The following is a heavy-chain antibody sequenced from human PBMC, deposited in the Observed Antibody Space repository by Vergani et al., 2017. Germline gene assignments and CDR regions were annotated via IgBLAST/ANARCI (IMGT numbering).Heavy chain of an antibody. D-gene: IGHD3-3*01. CDR3: AKPNYDFWSGFDY. CDR1: GFTFDDYA. V-gene: IGHV3-23*04. J-gene: IGHJ4*02. Sequence: EVQLVESGGGLVQPGRSLRLSCAASGFTFDDYAMHWVRQAPGKGLEWVSGISGSGGSTYYADSVKGRFTISRDNSKNTLYLQMNSLRAEDTAVYYCAKPNYDFWSGFDYWGQGTLVTVSS. CDR2: ISGSGGST.